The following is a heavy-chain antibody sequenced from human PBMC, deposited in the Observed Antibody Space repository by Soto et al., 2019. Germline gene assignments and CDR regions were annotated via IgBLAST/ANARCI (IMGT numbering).Heavy chain of an antibody. V-gene: IGHV3-53*01. J-gene: IGHJ4*02. CDR3: ARGYSSGWYYFDY. CDR2: IYSGGST. CDR1: GFTVSSNY. D-gene: IGHD6-19*01. Sequence: GGSLRFSCAASGFTVSSNYMSWVRQAPGKGLEWVSVIYSGGSTYYADSVKGRFTISRDNSKNTLYLQMNSLRAEDTAVYYCARGYSSGWYYFDYWGQGTLVTVSS.